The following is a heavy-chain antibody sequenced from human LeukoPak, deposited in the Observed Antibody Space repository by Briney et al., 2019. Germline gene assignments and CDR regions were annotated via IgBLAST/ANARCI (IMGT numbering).Heavy chain of an antibody. D-gene: IGHD6-19*01. Sequence: SQTLSLTCTVSGGSISSGDYYWSWIRQPPGKGLEWIGYIYYNGSTYYNPSLKSRVTISVDTSKNQFSLKLSSVTAADTAVYYCASGWRNLHDLDYWGQGTLVTVSS. V-gene: IGHV4-30-4*01. CDR3: ASGWRNLHDLDY. CDR2: IYYNGST. CDR1: GGSISSGDYY. J-gene: IGHJ4*02.